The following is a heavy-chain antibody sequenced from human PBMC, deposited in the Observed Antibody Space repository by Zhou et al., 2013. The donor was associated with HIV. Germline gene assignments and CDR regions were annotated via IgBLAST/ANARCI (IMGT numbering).Heavy chain of an antibody. CDR1: GGTFSKFA. J-gene: IGHJ3*02. Sequence: QVQLLQSGAEVRKPGSSVTVSCKASGGTFSKFAISWVRQAPGQAPEWMGGVIPVFSSTNYAQKFQGRLTVTTDESKTTVYLELHSLTSEDTAVYFCAREGARPSPQMIVLPGSYPFDIWGQGTMVTVSS. D-gene: IGHD3-22*01. CDR2: VIPVFSST. V-gene: IGHV1-69*05. CDR3: AREGARPSPQMIVLPGSYPFDI.